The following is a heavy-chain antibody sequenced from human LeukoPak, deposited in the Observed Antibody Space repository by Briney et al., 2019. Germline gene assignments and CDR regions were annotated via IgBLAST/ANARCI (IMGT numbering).Heavy chain of an antibody. CDR1: GFTFSDYY. J-gene: IGHJ4*02. CDR2: ISSSGSTI. Sequence: PGGSLRLSCAASGFTFSDYYMSWIRQAPGKGLEWVSYISSSGSTIYYADSVKGRFTISRDNAKNSLYLQMNSLRAEDAAVYYCASHYYDSSGYYLPDYWGQGTLVTVSS. V-gene: IGHV3-11*01. D-gene: IGHD3-22*01. CDR3: ASHYYDSSGYYLPDY.